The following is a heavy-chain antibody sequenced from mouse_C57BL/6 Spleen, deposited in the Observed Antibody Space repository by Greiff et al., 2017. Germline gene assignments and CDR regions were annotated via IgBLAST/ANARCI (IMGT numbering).Heavy chain of an antibody. Sequence: EVQLMASEGGLVQPGRSMKLSCTASGFTFSASYLAWVRPVPVTGLEWVANLNYDGSSTYSLDSLHTRFIISRDNAQNTLYLQKGSLKTEDTATYYGARDSYSSGSLGYFDYGGQGTTRTVSA. CDR3: ARDSYSSGSLGYFDY. J-gene: IGHJ2*01. CDR2: LNYDGSST. V-gene: IGHV5-16*01. D-gene: IGHD3-2*02. CDR1: GFTFSASY.